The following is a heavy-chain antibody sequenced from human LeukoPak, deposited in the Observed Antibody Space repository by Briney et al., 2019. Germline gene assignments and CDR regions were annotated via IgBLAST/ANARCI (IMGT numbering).Heavy chain of an antibody. CDR3: ARTPGNTLDY. D-gene: IGHD1-14*01. CDR2: AFYSGTT. J-gene: IGHJ4*02. Sequence: SETLSLTCSDSGGSMTSHYWTWIRQPPGKGLEWIGYAFYSGTTNYNPSLKSRVTISVDTSKKQFSLKLNSVTAADTAVYYCARTPGNTLDYWGQGTLVSVSS. V-gene: IGHV4-59*11. CDR1: GGSMTSHY.